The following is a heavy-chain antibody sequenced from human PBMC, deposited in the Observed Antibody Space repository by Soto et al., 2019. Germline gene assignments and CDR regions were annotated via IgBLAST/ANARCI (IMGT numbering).Heavy chain of an antibody. D-gene: IGHD2-2*01. CDR3: AHCYHPHSHHILFXP. CDR2: IYWDDDK. J-gene: IGHJ5*02. CDR1: GFSLSTSGVG. V-gene: IGHV2-5*02. Sequence: SGPTLVNPTQTLTLTCTFSGFSLSTSGVGVGWIRQPPGKALEWLALIYWDDDKRFSPSLKSRLTITKDTSKNQVVLTMTNMDPVDTATYYCAHCYHPHSHHILFXPWAQGSLVTVSS.